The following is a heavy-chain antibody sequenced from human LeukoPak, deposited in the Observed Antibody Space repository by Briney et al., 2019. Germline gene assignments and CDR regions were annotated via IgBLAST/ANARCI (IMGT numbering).Heavy chain of an antibody. J-gene: IGHJ6*03. CDR1: GFTFSSYS. CDR2: ISSSSSYI. V-gene: IGHV3-21*01. Sequence: PGGSLRLSCAASGFTFSSYSMNWVRQAPGKGLEWVSSISSSSSYIYYADSVKGRFTISRDNAKNSLYLQMNSLRAEDTAVYYCARDPRTYYYMDVWGKGTTVTVSS. CDR3: ARDPRTYYYMDV.